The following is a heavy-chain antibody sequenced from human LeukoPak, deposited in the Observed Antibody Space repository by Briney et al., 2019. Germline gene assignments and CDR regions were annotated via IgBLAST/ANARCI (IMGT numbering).Heavy chain of an antibody. D-gene: IGHD3-9*01. CDR2: INPNSGGT. CDR1: GYTFTGYY. Sequence: ASVKVPCKASGYTFTGYYMHWVRQAPGQGLEWMGRINPNSGGTNYAQKFQGRVTMTRDTSISTAYLELSRLRSDDTAVYYCARGDFDWLFHDYWGQGTLVTVSS. J-gene: IGHJ4*02. CDR3: ARGDFDWLFHDY. V-gene: IGHV1-2*06.